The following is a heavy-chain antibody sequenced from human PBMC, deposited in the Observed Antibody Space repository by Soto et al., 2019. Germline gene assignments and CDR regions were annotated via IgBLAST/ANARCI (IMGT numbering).Heavy chain of an antibody. Sequence: SESLSLTCALYAGSFSGYYWSWIRQPPGKWLGWIGEINHSGSTNYNPSLKSRVTISVDTSKTLFTLNLTSVTAAETAVYYCASMLRGGYYDSTRRYYYGMDVWGQGTTVTVS. CDR3: ASMLRGGYYDSTRRYYYGMDV. D-gene: IGHD3-22*01. CDR1: AGSFSGYY. V-gene: IGHV4-34*01. CDR2: INHSGST. J-gene: IGHJ6*02.